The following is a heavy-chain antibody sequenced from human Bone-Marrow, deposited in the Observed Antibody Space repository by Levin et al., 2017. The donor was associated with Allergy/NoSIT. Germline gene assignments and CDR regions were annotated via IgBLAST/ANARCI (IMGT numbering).Heavy chain of an antibody. CDR3: GSCHASLFMDV. V-gene: IGHV4-39*01. CDR1: GGSLSSGTSY. Sequence: SETLSLTCTVSGGSLSSGTSYWGWIRQPPGKGLEWIGNIHYIGSTYYNPSLKSRVTISVDTSKNQFSLKLSSVTAADTAVYYCGSCHASLFMDVWGKGTTVIVSS. J-gene: IGHJ6*03. CDR2: IHYIGST.